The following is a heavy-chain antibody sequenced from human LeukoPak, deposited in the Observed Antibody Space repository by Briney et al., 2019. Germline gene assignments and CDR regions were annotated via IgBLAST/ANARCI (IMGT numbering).Heavy chain of an antibody. CDR1: GGSISSYY. CDR2: IYTSGST. J-gene: IGHJ4*02. V-gene: IGHV4-4*07. D-gene: IGHD1-26*01. Sequence: PSETLSLTCTVSGGSISSYYWSWIRQPAGKGLEWIGRIYTSGSTNYNPSLKSRVTMSVDTSKNQFSLKLSSVTAADTAVYYCAREGTQRWELPFDYWGQGTLVTVSS. CDR3: AREGTQRWELPFDY.